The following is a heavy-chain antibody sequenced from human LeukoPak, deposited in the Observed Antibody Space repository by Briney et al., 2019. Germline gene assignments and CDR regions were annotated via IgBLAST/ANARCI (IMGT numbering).Heavy chain of an antibody. J-gene: IGHJ4*02. V-gene: IGHV1-8*01. D-gene: IGHD3-10*01. CDR3: ARGPMVRGVIIRHYYFDY. CDR2: MNPNSGNT. Sequence: ASVTVSYLASGYTFTNYDINWVRQATGQGLEWMGWMNPNSGNTGYEPKFQGRVTITRNTSINTAYMELSSLRSEDTAVYYCARGPMVRGVIIRHYYFDYWGQGTRVTVSS. CDR1: GYTFTNYD.